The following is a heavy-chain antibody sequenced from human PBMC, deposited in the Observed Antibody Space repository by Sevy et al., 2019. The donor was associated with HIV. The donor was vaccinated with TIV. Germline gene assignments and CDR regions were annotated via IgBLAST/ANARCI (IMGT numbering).Heavy chain of an antibody. CDR1: GFTFSIYS. Sequence: GGSLRLSCAASGFTFSIYSMNWVRQAPGKGLEWVSSSSTSSNYIYYADSVKGRFTISRDNAKNSLYLQMNSLRAEDTAVYYCARDGGRITMVQGVLAYYHGMDVWGQGTTVTVSS. J-gene: IGHJ6*02. D-gene: IGHD3-10*01. V-gene: IGHV3-21*01. CDR3: ARDGGRITMVQGVLAYYHGMDV. CDR2: SSTSSNYI.